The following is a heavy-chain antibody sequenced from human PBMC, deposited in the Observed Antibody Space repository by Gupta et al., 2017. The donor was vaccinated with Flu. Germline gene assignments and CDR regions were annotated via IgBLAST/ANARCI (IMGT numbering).Heavy chain of an antibody. V-gene: IGHV3-48*02. J-gene: IGHJ5*02. D-gene: IGHD1-26*01. Sequence: EVQLVESGGGLVQPGGSLRLSCAASGFTFSSYSMNWVRQAPGKGLEWVSYISSSSSTIYYADSVKGRFTISRDNAKNSLYLQMNSLRDEDTAVYYCARGGLSSTRWELRPDRTFDPWGQGTLVTVSS. CDR3: ARGGLSSTRWELRPDRTFDP. CDR1: GFTFSSYS. CDR2: ISSSSSTI.